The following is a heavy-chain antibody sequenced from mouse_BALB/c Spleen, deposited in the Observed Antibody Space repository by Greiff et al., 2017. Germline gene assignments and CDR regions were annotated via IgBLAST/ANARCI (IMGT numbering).Heavy chain of an antibody. CDR1: GYSITSGYY. Sequence: EVKLMESGPGLVKPSQSLSLTCSVTGYSITSGYYWNWIRQFPGNKLEWMGYISYDGSNNYNPSLKNRISITRDTSKNQFFLKLNSVTTEDTATYYCARETGRFDYWGQGTTLTVSS. CDR2: ISYDGSN. CDR3: ARETGRFDY. V-gene: IGHV3-6*02. D-gene: IGHD4-1*01. J-gene: IGHJ2*01.